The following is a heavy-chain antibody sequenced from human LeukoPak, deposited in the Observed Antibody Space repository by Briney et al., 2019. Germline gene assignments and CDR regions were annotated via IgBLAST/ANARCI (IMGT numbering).Heavy chain of an antibody. V-gene: IGHV3-48*03. CDR1: GLSFTNYA. CDR3: ASEGGPYDYWSGSASGGNY. J-gene: IGHJ4*02. D-gene: IGHD3-3*01. CDR2: ISASGRTI. Sequence: GGSLRLSCAASGLSFTNYAMNWVRQAPGKGLEWISYISASGRTIYYADSVQGRFSISRDNAKNSLYLQMNSLRAEDTATYYCASEGGPYDYWSGSASGGNYRGQGTLVIVSS.